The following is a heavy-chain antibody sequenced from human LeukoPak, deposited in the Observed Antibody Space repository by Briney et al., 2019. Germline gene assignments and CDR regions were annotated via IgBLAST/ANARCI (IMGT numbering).Heavy chain of an antibody. CDR2: ISGGSDHI. CDR3: ARIGSGWYWDY. J-gene: IGHJ4*02. V-gene: IGHV3-21*01. CDR1: GFTFSTYN. Sequence: PGGSLRLSCAASGFTFSTYNMYWVRQAPGKGLEWVSSISGGSDHIYYADPVKGRFTISRDNAKNSLYLQMNSLRAEDTAVYYCARIGSGWYWDYWSQGTLVTVSS. D-gene: IGHD6-19*01.